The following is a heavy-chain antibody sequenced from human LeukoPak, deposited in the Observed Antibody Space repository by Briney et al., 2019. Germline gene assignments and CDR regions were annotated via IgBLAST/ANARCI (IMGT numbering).Heavy chain of an antibody. CDR1: GYTLTELS. J-gene: IGHJ4*02. CDR2: FDPEDGET. CDR3: AKDPLSITIFGVVIMGREYFDY. V-gene: IGHV1-24*01. Sequence: ASVKVSCKVSGYTLTELSMHWVRQAPGKGLEWMGGFDPEDGETIYAQKFQGRVTMTEDTSTDTAYMELSSLRSEDTAVYYCAKDPLSITIFGVVIMGREYFDYWGQGTLVTVSS. D-gene: IGHD3-3*01.